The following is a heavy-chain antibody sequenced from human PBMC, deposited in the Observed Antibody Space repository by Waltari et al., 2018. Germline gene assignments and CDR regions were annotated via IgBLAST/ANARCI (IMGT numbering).Heavy chain of an antibody. V-gene: IGHV1-69*04. J-gene: IGHJ6*03. CDR3: ARGDSGYDYYYYMDV. CDR2: IIPILGIA. CDR1: GGTFSSYA. Sequence: QVQLVQSGAEVKKPGSSVKVSCKASGGTFSSYAISWVRQAPGQGLEWMGGIIPILGIANYAQKFQGRVTITADESTSTAYMELSSLRSEDTAVDYCARGDSGYDYYYYMDVWGKGTTVTVSS. D-gene: IGHD6-19*01.